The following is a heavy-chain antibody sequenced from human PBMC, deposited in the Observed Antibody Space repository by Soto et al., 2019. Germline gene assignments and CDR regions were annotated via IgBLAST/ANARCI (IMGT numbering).Heavy chain of an antibody. D-gene: IGHD3-22*01. J-gene: IGHJ3*01. CDR2: ISYDGSSQ. Sequence: GRNPKISSEAYDFSLNVYTMYCVRQAAGKGLERVAAISYDGSSQFYVDSVKGRFTISRDNSENTLYLQMNNLKFDDTALYYCARYFFCSSANYYDVMYFCGQG. CDR1: DFSLNVYT. CDR3: ARYFFCSSANYYDVMYF. V-gene: IGHV3-30*14.